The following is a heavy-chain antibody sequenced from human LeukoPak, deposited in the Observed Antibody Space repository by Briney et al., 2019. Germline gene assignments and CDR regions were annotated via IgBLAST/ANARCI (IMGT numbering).Heavy chain of an antibody. V-gene: IGHV4-39*01. J-gene: IGHJ6*02. CDR1: GGSISSSSYY. Sequence: KPSETLSLTCTVSGGSISSSSYYWGWIRQPPGKGLEWIGSIYYSGSTYYNPSLKSRVTISVDTSKNQFSLKLSSVTAADTAVYYCARWTRSSWQSRRYYGMDVWGQGTTVTVSS. CDR3: ARWTRSSWQSRRYYGMDV. CDR2: IYYSGST. D-gene: IGHD6-13*01.